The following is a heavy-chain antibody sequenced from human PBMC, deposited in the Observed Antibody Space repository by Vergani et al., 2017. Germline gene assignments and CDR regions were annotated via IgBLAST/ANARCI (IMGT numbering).Heavy chain of an antibody. CDR2: IKSKTDGGTT. V-gene: IGHV3-15*01. D-gene: IGHD6-6*01. Sequence: EVQLVESGGGLVKPGGSLRLSCAASGFTFSNAWMSWVRQAPGKGLEWVGRIKSKTDGGTTDYAAPVKGRFTISRDDSKNTLYLQMNSLKTEDTAVYYCTTDPIAARPFXFDYWGQGTLVTVSS. J-gene: IGHJ4*02. CDR1: GFTFSNAW. CDR3: TTDPIAARPFXFDY.